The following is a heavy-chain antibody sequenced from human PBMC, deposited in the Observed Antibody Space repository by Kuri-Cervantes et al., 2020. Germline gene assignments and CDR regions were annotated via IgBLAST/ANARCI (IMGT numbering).Heavy chain of an antibody. CDR2: ISSSSSTI. D-gene: IGHD1-26*01. CDR3: ARVSSIVGAASDY. Sequence: GESLKISCAASEITFSSYSMNWVRQAPGKGLEWVSYISSSSSTIYYADSVKGRFTISRDNAKNSLYLQMNSLRDEDTAVYYCARVSSIVGAASDYWGQGTLVTVSS. V-gene: IGHV3-48*02. J-gene: IGHJ4*02. CDR1: EITFSSYS.